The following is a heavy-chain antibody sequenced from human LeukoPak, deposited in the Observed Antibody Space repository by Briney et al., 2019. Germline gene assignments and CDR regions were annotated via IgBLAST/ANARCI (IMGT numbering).Heavy chain of an antibody. D-gene: IGHD5-18*01. V-gene: IGHV4-30-4*08. J-gene: IGHJ3*02. CDR2: IYYSGST. CDR3: ARERYVDTVPPAFDI. Sequence: SETLSLTCTVSGGSISSGDYYWSWIRQPPGKGLEWIGYIYYSGSTYYNPSLKSRVTISVDTSKNQFSLKLSSVTAADTAVYYCARERYVDTVPPAFDIWGQGTMVTVSS. CDR1: GGSISSGDYY.